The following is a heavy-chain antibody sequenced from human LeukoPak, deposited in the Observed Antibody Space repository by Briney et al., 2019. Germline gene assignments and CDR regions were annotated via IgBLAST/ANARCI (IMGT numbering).Heavy chain of an antibody. D-gene: IGHD2-2*01. CDR3: ARDPPRVVPATTAFDI. J-gene: IGHJ3*02. Sequence: KTGGSLRLSCAASGFTFSSYSMNWVRQAPGKGLEWVSSISSSSSYIYYADSVKGRFTISRDNAKNSLYLQMNSLRAEDTAVYYCARDPPRVVPATTAFDIWGQGTMVTVSS. CDR1: GFTFSSYS. V-gene: IGHV3-21*01. CDR2: ISSSSSYI.